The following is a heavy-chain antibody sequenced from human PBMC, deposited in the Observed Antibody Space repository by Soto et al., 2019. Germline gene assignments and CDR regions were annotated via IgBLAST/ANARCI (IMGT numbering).Heavy chain of an antibody. V-gene: IGHV4-61*01. Sequence: SETLSLTCTVSGGSVSSGSYYWSWIRQPPGKGLEWIGYIYYSGSTNYNPSLKSRVTISVDTSKNQFSLKLSSVTAADTAVYYCARSRDWSVATRTFYFDYWGQGTLVTV. D-gene: IGHD5-12*01. CDR2: IYYSGST. CDR1: GGSVSSGSYY. J-gene: IGHJ4*02. CDR3: ARSRDWSVATRTFYFDY.